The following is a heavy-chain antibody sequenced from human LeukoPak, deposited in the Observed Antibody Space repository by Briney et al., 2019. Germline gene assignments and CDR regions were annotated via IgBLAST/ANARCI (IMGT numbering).Heavy chain of an antibody. CDR1: GFTFSSYA. J-gene: IGHJ4*02. D-gene: IGHD5-24*01. Sequence: GASLRLSCAASGFTFSSYAMSWVRQAPGKGLEWVSAISGSGGSTYYADSVKGRFTISRDNSKNTLYLQMNSLRAEDTAVYYCAKWNKRLLQLSFLDYWGQGTLVTVSS. V-gene: IGHV3-23*01. CDR3: AKWNKRLLQLSFLDY. CDR2: ISGSGGST.